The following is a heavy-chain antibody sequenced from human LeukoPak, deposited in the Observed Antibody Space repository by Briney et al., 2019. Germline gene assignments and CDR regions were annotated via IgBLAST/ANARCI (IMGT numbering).Heavy chain of an antibody. Sequence: SETLCLTCAVYGGSFSGYYWSWIRQPPGKGLEWIGEINHSGSTNYNPSLKSRVAITVDTSKNQFSLKLSSVTAADTAVYYCARGYYYGSGSYFWLYYFDYWGQGTLVTVSS. CDR1: GGSFSGYY. CDR3: ARGYYYGSGSYFWLYYFDY. CDR2: INHSGST. V-gene: IGHV4-34*01. J-gene: IGHJ4*02. D-gene: IGHD3-10*01.